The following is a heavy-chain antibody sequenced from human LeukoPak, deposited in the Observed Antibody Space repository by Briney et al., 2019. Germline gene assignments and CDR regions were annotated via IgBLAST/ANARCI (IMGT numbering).Heavy chain of an antibody. CDR1: DYTFVRHG. CDR2: NSGYDAKT. D-gene: IGHD1-14*01. V-gene: IGHV1-18*01. Sequence: ASVMVSCRASDYTFVRHGVNSVRQAPGQGLERMGWNSGYDAKTHYAERLQGRVTMTRDISASTVYMELRSLTSDDTAVYYCARDSRSPGPVFSDYWGQGTLVTVSS. J-gene: IGHJ4*02. CDR3: ARDSRSPGPVFSDY.